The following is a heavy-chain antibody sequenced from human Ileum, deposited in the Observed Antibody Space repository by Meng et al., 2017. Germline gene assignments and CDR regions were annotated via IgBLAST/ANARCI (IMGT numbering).Heavy chain of an antibody. CDR1: GGSISSGGYY. J-gene: IGHJ4*02. V-gene: IGHV4-31*03. CDR2: IYDSGST. D-gene: IGHD1-1*01. Sequence: QVQLQESGPGLVKPSQTLSLTCTVSGGSISSGGYYWSWIRQHPGKGLEWIGSIYDSGSTYYNPSLKSRFARSGYTSKHQFSLIRSSVTAADAAVYYCARGGTAYFDYWGQGTLVTVSS. CDR3: ARGGTAYFDY.